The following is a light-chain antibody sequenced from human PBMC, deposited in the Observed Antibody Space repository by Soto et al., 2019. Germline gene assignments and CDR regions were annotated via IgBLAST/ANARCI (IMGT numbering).Light chain of an antibody. CDR1: SSNIGSKT. CDR2: SNN. Sequence: QSVLSQSPSASGTPGQRVTISCSGSSSNIGSKTVTWYQQLPGTAPQLLVYSNNLRPSGVPDRFSGSKSGTSASLAISGLQSEDEADYYCAAFDDSLNGYVFGTGTKVTVL. V-gene: IGLV1-44*01. CDR3: AAFDDSLNGYV. J-gene: IGLJ1*01.